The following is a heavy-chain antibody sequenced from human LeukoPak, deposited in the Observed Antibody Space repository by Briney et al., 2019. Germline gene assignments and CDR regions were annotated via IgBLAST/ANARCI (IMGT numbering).Heavy chain of an antibody. CDR1: GGSFSGYY. J-gene: IGHJ6*02. CDR3: ARDGYARRSYYYYGMDV. CDR2: INHSGST. V-gene: IGHV4-34*01. D-gene: IGHD5-12*01. Sequence: SETLSLTCAVYGGSFSGYYWSWIHQPPGKGLEWIGEINHSGSTNYNPSLKSRVTISVDTSKNQFSLKLSSVTAADTAVYYCARDGYARRSYYYYGMDVWGQGTTVTVSS.